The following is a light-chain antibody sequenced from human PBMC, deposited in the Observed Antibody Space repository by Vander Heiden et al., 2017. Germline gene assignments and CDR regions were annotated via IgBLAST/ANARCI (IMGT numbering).Light chain of an antibody. V-gene: IGKV3-15*01. CDR3: QQYTEWPRT. CDR1: QSVTSN. J-gene: IGKJ1*01. Sequence: EIIMTQSPVTLSVSPGERATLSCRASQSVTSNLAWYQQKPGQAPRLLIYGTSTRATGIPARFGGSGSGTEFTLTISSLQSEDFAVYYCQQYTEWPRTFGQGTKVESK. CDR2: GTS.